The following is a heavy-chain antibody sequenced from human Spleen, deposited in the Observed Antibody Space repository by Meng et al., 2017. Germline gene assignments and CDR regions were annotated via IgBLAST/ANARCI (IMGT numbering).Heavy chain of an antibody. CDR3: VRSSGWVKTGFDP. J-gene: IGHJ5*02. D-gene: IGHD6-19*01. CDR1: GGSISTSGYY. Sequence: QPQLQESGPGLVKPSEALSLTCSVSGGSISTSGYYWGWIRQPPGKGLEWIGSIGHSGFTYYTPSLKSRVTVSIGTARNQFSLRLTSVTAADTAVYYCVRSSGWVKTGFDPWGQGTLVTVSS. CDR2: IGHSGFT. V-gene: IGHV4-39*01.